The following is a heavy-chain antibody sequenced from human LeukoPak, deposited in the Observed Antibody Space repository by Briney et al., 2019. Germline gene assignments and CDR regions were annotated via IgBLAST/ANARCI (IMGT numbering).Heavy chain of an antibody. CDR1: GYTFTGYY. Sequence: ASVKVSCKTSGYTFTGYYMRWVRQAPGQGLEWMGWINPNSSVTNYAQRFQGRVTMTRDTSISAAYMELRWPTSDDTAVYYCARERGGNSPFDSWGQGTLVTVSS. CDR3: ARERGGNSPFDS. CDR2: INPNSSVT. V-gene: IGHV1-2*02. J-gene: IGHJ4*02. D-gene: IGHD4-23*01.